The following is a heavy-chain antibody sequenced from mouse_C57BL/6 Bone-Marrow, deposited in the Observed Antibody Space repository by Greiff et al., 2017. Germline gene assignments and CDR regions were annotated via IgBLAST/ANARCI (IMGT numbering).Heavy chain of an antibody. V-gene: IGHV5-6*01. Sequence: EVQLVESGGDLVKPGGSLTLSCAASGFTFSSYGMSWVRQTPDKRLEWVATISSGGSYTYYPDSVKGRFTISRDNDKNTLYLQMSSLQSEDTAMYYCARRPLGSSYRYFDVWGTGTTVTVSS. D-gene: IGHD1-1*01. J-gene: IGHJ1*03. CDR3: ARRPLGSSYRYFDV. CDR2: ISSGGSYT. CDR1: GFTFSSYG.